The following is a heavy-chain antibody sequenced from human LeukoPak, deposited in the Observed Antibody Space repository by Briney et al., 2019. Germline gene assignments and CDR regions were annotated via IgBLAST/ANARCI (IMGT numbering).Heavy chain of an antibody. Sequence: SETLSLTCTVSGGSISSYYWSWIRQPPGKGLEWIGYIYYSGSTNYNPSLKSRVTMSVDTSKNQFSLKLSSVTAADTAVYYCARLGGDGFFYWGQGTLVTVSS. D-gene: IGHD3-16*01. CDR1: GGSISSYY. CDR3: ARLGGDGFFY. V-gene: IGHV4-59*08. J-gene: IGHJ4*02. CDR2: IYYSGST.